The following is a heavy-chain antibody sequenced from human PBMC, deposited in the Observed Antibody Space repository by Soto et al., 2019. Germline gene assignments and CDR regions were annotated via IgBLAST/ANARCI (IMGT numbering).Heavy chain of an antibody. CDR3: RTNGYGGFDY. D-gene: IGHD5-18*01. Sequence: PGGSLRLSCAASGFDFTTTWMNWVRLAPGKGLEWVARIKSKNDGGTLDYASPVKGRFTISRDDSKKTSYLQMNSLKTEDTAIYYCRTNGYGGFDYWGQGVLVTVSA. CDR1: GFDFTTTW. V-gene: IGHV3-15*07. J-gene: IGHJ4*02. CDR2: IKSKNDGGTL.